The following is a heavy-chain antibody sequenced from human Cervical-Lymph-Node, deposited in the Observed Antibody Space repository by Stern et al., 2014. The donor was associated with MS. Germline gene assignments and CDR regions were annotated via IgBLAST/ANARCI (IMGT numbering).Heavy chain of an antibody. CDR3: ARLTYYDSTGYFDP. Sequence: QVQLQESGPGLMKPSETLSLTCTVSDASISSFYWSWIRQSPGKGLEWIGYIYHSGYTKYNPSLQSRVTISGNTSKNQFPLPLSSVTAADTAMYYCARLTYYDSTGYFDPWGQGIQVTVSS. V-gene: IGHV4-59*08. CDR1: DASISSFY. CDR2: IYHSGYT. J-gene: IGHJ5*02. D-gene: IGHD3-22*01.